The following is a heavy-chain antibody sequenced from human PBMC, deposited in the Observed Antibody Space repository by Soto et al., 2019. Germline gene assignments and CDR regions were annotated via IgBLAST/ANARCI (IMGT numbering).Heavy chain of an antibody. J-gene: IGHJ1*01. D-gene: IGHD2-15*01. CDR2: IHNGGET. V-gene: IGHV3-66*01. CDR1: GFSVSSNY. Sequence: GGSLRLSCAASGFSVSSNYMNWVRQAPGKGLEWVSIIHNGGETYYADSVKDRFSVSRDNSKNTVFLQMNSLRAEDTAVYYCARDSWSQYWGQGTLGTVSS. CDR3: ARDSWSQY.